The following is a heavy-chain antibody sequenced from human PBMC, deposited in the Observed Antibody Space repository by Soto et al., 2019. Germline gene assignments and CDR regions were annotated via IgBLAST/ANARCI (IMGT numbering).Heavy chain of an antibody. CDR3: EARIEAAGTGDWFDP. V-gene: IGHV4-34*01. Sequence: SETLSLTCAVYGGSFSGYYWSWIRQPPGKGLEWIGEINHSGSTNYNPSLKSRVTISVDTSKNQFSLKLSSVTAADTAVYYCEARIEAAGTGDWFDPWGQGTLVTVSS. D-gene: IGHD6-13*01. CDR2: INHSGST. J-gene: IGHJ5*02. CDR1: GGSFSGYY.